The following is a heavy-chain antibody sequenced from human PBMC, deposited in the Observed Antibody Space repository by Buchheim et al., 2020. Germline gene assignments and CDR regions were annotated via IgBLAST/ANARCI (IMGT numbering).Heavy chain of an antibody. CDR3: AREGGITMIDANQGAFDI. D-gene: IGHD3-22*01. J-gene: IGHJ3*02. CDR2: IYYSGST. V-gene: IGHV4-59*01. CDR1: GGSISSYY. Sequence: QVQLQESGPGLVKPSETLSLTCTVSGGSISSYYWSWIRQPPGKGLEWIGYIYYSGSTNYNPSLKSRVTISVDTSKNQFSLKLSSVTAADTAVYYCAREGGITMIDANQGAFDIWGQGT.